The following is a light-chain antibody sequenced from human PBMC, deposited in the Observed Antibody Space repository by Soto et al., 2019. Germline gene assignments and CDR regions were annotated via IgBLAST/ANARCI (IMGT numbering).Light chain of an antibody. V-gene: IGLV3-1*01. Sequence: SYELTQPPSVSVSPGQTASITCSGDKLGDKYACWYQQKPGQSPVLVIYQDSKRPSGIPERFSGSNSGNTATLTISGTQAIDEADYYRQALDSRVFGGGTKLTVL. CDR3: QALDSRV. CDR1: KLGDKY. J-gene: IGLJ2*01. CDR2: QDS.